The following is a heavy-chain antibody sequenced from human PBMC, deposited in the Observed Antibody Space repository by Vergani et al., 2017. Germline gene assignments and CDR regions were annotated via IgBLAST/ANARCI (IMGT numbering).Heavy chain of an antibody. Sequence: QVQLVQSGGGVVQPGGSLRLSGVASGFTFNRYGMQWVRQAPGKGLEWVAYVLFDGSNEYYADSVKGRFIVSRDNSNDALYLQMNSLRTDDTAVYYCARDLAYCHEGSCALWGQGSVVTVSS. CDR3: ARDLAYCHEGSCAL. CDR2: VLFDGSNE. CDR1: GFTFNRYG. J-gene: IGHJ4*02. D-gene: IGHD2-15*01. V-gene: IGHV3-30*02.